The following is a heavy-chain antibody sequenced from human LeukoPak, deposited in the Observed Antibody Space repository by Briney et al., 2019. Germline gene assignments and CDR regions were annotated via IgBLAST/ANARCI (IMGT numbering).Heavy chain of an antibody. CDR2: ISGSGGST. D-gene: IGHD2-15*01. V-gene: IGHV3-23*01. J-gene: IGHJ5*02. CDR1: GFTFSSYA. CDR3: AMDIVVVVAASGWFDP. Sequence: PGGSLRLSCAASGFTFSSYAMSRVRQAPGKGLEWVSAISGSGGSTYYADSVKGRFTISRDNSKNTLYLQMNSLRAEDTAVYYCAMDIVVVVAASGWFDPWGQGTLVTVSS.